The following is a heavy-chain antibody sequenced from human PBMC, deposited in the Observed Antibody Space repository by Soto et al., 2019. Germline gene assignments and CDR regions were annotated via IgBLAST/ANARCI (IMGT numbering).Heavy chain of an antibody. CDR1: GYTFTSYG. Sequence: QVQLVQSGAEVKKPGASVKVSCKASGYTFTSYGISWVRQAPGQGLEWMGWISAYNGNTNYAQKLQGRVTMTTDTSTSTAYMERRSLRSDDTAVYYCARGYYDILTGYYNWFDPWGQGTLVTVSS. J-gene: IGHJ5*02. V-gene: IGHV1-18*01. D-gene: IGHD3-9*01. CDR3: ARGYYDILTGYYNWFDP. CDR2: ISAYNGNT.